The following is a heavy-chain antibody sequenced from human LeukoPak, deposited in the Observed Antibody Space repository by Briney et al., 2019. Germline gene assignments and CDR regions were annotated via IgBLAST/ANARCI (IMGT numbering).Heavy chain of an antibody. V-gene: IGHV3-53*01. J-gene: IGHJ4*02. CDR2: IYSGGST. D-gene: IGHD1-26*01. CDR3: ARDIGQDPGDY. Sequence: PGGSLRLYCAASGFTVSSNYMSWVRQAPGKGLEWVSVIYSGGSTYYADSVKGRFTISRDNSKNTLYPQMNSLRAEDTAVYYCARDIGQDPGDYWGQGTLVTVSS. CDR1: GFTVSSNY.